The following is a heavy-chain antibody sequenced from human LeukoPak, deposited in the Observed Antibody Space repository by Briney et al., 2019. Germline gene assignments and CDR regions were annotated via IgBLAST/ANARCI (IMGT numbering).Heavy chain of an antibody. CDR2: IIPIFGTA. CDR1: GGTFSSYA. Sequence: GASVKVSCKASGGTFSSYAISWVRQAPGQGLEWMGGIIPIFGTANYAQKFQGRVTITADESTSTAYMELSSLRSEDTAVYYCATGGYSYAYLAYWGQGTLVTVSS. D-gene: IGHD5-18*01. J-gene: IGHJ4*02. V-gene: IGHV1-69*01. CDR3: ATGGYSYAYLAY.